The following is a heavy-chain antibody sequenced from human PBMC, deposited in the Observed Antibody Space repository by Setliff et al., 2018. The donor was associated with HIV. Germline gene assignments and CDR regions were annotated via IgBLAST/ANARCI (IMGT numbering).Heavy chain of an antibody. J-gene: IGHJ6*03. Sequence: SETLSLTCTVSGASISSGTYFWTWVRQPAGQGLEWVGHIYTSGSTNYNPSLKSRVTMSVDTSKNQFSLKLSSVTAADTAVYYCARVVGYYDSSGYPNYYYYYMDVWGKGTTVTVSS. D-gene: IGHD3-22*01. V-gene: IGHV4-61*09. CDR3: ARVVGYYDSSGYPNYYYYYMDV. CDR1: GASISSGTYF. CDR2: IYTSGST.